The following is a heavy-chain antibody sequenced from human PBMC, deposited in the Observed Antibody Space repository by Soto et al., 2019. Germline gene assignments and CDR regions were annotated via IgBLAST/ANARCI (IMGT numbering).Heavy chain of an antibody. Sequence: PGGSLRLSCAASGFTFSDYAMNWVRQAPGKGLEWVAVTSFDGNHKYYADSVKGRFTISKDNSKNTLHLQMNSLRGEDSAVYYCTLVVPAAMDYYYGMDVWGQGTTVTVSS. CDR3: TLVVPAAMDYYYGMDV. CDR1: GFTFSDYA. J-gene: IGHJ6*02. D-gene: IGHD2-2*01. V-gene: IGHV3-30-3*01. CDR2: TSFDGNHK.